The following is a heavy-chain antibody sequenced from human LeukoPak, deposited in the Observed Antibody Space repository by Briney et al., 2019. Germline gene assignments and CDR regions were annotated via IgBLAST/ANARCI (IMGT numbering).Heavy chain of an antibody. CDR1: GFTVSSNY. CDR3: AGRDNGYYYGMDV. D-gene: IGHD2-8*01. J-gene: IGHJ6*02. CDR2: IYSGGST. V-gene: IGHV3-66*01. Sequence: GGSLRLSWAASGFTVSSNYMSWVRHTPRKGLEWVSLIYSGGSTYYADSVKGRFTISRDNSKNTLYLQMNSLRAEDTAVYYCAGRDNGYYYGMDVWGQGTTVTVSS.